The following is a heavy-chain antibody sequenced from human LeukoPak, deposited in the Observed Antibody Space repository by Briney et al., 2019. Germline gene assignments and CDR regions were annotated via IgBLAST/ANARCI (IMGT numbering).Heavy chain of an antibody. CDR1: GLIFNDAW. Sequence: PGGSLRLSCAASGLIFNDAWMTWVRQAPGRGLEGVGRIKSKTDGASIDYAAPVKGRFTISRDDSKDTLYLQMDGLKADDTAVYYCSTRVLTERNDYWGQGTLVTVSS. V-gene: IGHV3-15*07. CDR3: STRVLTERNDY. J-gene: IGHJ4*02. D-gene: IGHD1-1*01. CDR2: IKSKTDGASI.